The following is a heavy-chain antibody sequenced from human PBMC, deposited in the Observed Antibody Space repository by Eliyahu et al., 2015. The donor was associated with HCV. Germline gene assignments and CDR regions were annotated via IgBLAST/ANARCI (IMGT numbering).Heavy chain of an antibody. CDR2: INHSGST. D-gene: IGHD6-13*01. V-gene: IGHV4-34*01. CDR1: GGSFSGYY. J-gene: IGHJ4*02. CDR3: AREAAAGTTGY. Sequence: QVQLQQWGAGLLKPSETLSLTCAVXGGSFSGYYWSWIRQPPGKGLEWIGEINHSGSTNYNPSLKSRVTISVDTSKNQFSLKLSSVTAADTAVYYCAREAAAGTTGYWGQGTLVTVSS.